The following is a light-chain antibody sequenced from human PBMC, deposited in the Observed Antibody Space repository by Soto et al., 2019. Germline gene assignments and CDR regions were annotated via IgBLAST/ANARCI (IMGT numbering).Light chain of an antibody. Sequence: EIVLTQSPATLSLSPGERATLSCRASQSVSSYLAWYQQKPGQAPRLVIYDVSSRATGVPPRFSGSGSGTDFTLTISSLECEDFAFYYCLQRSTWYTFGQGTKLEIK. V-gene: IGKV3-11*01. CDR3: LQRSTWYT. J-gene: IGKJ2*01. CDR1: QSVSSY. CDR2: DVS.